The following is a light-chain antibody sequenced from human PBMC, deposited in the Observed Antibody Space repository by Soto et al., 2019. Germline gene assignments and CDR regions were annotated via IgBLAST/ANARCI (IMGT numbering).Light chain of an antibody. CDR3: QQLNSYPLT. V-gene: IGKV1-6*01. Sequence: AIQMTQSPSSLSASVGDRVTITCRASQDIRNDLDWFQQKPGKAPKLLIYAASNLQSGVPARFSGSGSGTDFTLTISSLQPEDFATYYCQQLNSYPLTFGGGTKVDIK. CDR1: QDIRND. CDR2: AAS. J-gene: IGKJ4*01.